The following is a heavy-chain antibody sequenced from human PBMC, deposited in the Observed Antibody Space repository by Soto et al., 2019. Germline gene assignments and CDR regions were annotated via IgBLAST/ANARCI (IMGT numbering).Heavy chain of an antibody. J-gene: IGHJ4*02. CDR3: ARVSATYYDFWSGYYNKYFDY. Sequence: SETLSLTCTVSGGSISSYYWSWFRQPPGKGLEWIGYIYYSGSTNYNPSLKSRVTISVDTSKNQFSLKLSSVTAADTAVYYCARVSATYYDFWSGYYNKYFDYWGQGTLVTVSS. V-gene: IGHV4-59*01. D-gene: IGHD3-3*01. CDR1: GGSISSYY. CDR2: IYYSGST.